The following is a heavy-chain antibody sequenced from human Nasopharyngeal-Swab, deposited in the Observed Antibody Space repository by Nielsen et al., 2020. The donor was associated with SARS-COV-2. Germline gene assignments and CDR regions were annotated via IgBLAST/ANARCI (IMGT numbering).Heavy chain of an antibody. J-gene: IGHJ6*03. V-gene: IGHV1-8*01. CDR2: MNPNSGNT. Sequence: ASVKVSCKASGYTFTSYDINWVRQATGQGLEWMGWMNPNSGNTGYAQKFQGRVTMTRNTSISTAYMELSSLRSEDTAVHYCATTHKSTYYDFWSGYSNSYYYYMDVWGKGTTVTVSS. CDR1: GYTFTSYD. CDR3: ATTHKSTYYDFWSGYSNSYYYYMDV. D-gene: IGHD3-3*01.